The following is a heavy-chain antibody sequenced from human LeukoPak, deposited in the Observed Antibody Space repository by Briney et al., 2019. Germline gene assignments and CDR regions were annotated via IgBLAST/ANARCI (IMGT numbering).Heavy chain of an antibody. V-gene: IGHV3-23*01. CDR3: AREVYGDNYFDY. CDR2: IDPSGGGT. D-gene: IGHD4-17*01. J-gene: IGHJ4*02. Sequence: GGSLRLSCAASGFTFSSYAMSWVRQTPGKGLEWVSGIDPSGGGTYYADSVKGRFTISRDNSKNTLYLQMNSLRAEDTAVYYCAREVYGDNYFDYWGQGTLVTVSS. CDR1: GFTFSSYA.